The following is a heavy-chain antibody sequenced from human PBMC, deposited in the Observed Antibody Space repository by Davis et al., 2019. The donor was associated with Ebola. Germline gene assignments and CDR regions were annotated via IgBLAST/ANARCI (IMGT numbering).Heavy chain of an antibody. Sequence: PGGSLRLSCAASGFTFSTYAMTWVRQAPGKGLEWVSVISGSGDITYYADSVKGRFSITRDNSKNILSLQMNSLRAEDRAVYYCAKSRRLYFYYGIDVWGQGTTVTVSS. J-gene: IGHJ6*02. CDR2: ISGSGDIT. V-gene: IGHV3-23*01. CDR3: AKSRRLYFYYGIDV. CDR1: GFTFSTYA.